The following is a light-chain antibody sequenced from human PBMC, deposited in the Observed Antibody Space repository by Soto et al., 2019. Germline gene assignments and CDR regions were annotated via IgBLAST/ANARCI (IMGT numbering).Light chain of an antibody. J-gene: IGLJ1*01. CDR3: AAWDDSLNGPLYV. CDR1: SSNIGSNT. CDR2: SNN. V-gene: IGLV1-44*01. Sequence: QSVLTQPPSGSGTPGQRVTISCSGSSSNIGSNTVNWYQQLPGTAPKLLIYSNNQRPSGVPDRFSGSKSGTSASLAISGLQSEDEADYYCAAWDDSLNGPLYVFGTGTKVTVL.